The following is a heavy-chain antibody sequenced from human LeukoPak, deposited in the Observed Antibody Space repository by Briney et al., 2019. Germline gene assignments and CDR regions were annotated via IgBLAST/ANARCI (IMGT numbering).Heavy chain of an antibody. CDR2: IKQDGSET. D-gene: IGHD2-2*01. Sequence: QPGGSLRLSCAASGFAFSSSWMSWVRQAPGKGLEWVANIKQDGSETYYVDSLKGRFTVFRDNAKNSVYLQMNNLRAEDTAVYYCATSAPGYCITTSCPDTYYYYYYMDVWGKGTTVTVSS. V-gene: IGHV3-7*01. CDR3: ATSAPGYCITTSCPDTYYYYYYMDV. J-gene: IGHJ6*03. CDR1: GFAFSSSW.